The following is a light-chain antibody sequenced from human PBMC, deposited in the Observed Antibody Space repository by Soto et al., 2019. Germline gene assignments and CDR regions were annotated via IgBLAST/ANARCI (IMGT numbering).Light chain of an antibody. CDR3: QSYDSSLSGSIV. CDR2: GNS. CDR1: NSNIGAGYD. V-gene: IGLV1-40*01. Sequence: QSVLTQPPSVSGAPGQRVTISCTGSNSNIGAGYDVHWYQHLPETAPKLLIYGNSNRPSGVPDRFSGSKSGASASLAITGLQAEDEADYYCQSYDSSLSGSIVFGGGTQLTVL. J-gene: IGLJ3*02.